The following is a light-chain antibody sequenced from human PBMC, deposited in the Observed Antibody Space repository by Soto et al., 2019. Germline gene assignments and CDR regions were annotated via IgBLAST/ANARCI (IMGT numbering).Light chain of an antibody. V-gene: IGKV3-15*01. J-gene: IGKJ1*01. CDR1: QSFSSN. Sequence: EIVMTQSPATLSVSPGERATLSCRASQSFSSNLAWYQQKPGQAPRLLIYGASTRATGIPARFSGSGSGTEFTLTISSLQSEDFAVYYCQQYNNWPRGTFGQGTKVDI. CDR3: QQYNNWPRGT. CDR2: GAS.